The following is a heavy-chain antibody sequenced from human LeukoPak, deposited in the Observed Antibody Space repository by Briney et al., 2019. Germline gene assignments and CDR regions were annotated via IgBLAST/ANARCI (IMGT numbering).Heavy chain of an antibody. CDR1: GFTFSSYE. CDR3: ARGVYCGGDCYYWNM. CDR2: ISSSGSTI. V-gene: IGHV3-48*03. J-gene: IGHJ4*02. Sequence: GGSLRLSCAASGFTFSSYEMNWVRQAPGKGLEWVSYISSSGSTIYYADSVKGRFTISRDNAKNSLYLQMNSLKTEDTAVYYCARGVYCGGDCYYWNMWGQGTLVTVSS. D-gene: IGHD2-21*02.